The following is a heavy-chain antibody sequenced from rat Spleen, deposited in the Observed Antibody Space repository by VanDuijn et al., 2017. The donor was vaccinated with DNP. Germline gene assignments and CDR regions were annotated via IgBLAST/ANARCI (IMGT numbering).Heavy chain of an antibody. CDR3: ARWRIGPHYFDY. CDR2: INSAGST. V-gene: IGHV3-3*01. J-gene: IGHJ2*01. CDR1: GYSITSSYR. Sequence: EVQLQESGPGLVKPSQSLSLTCSVTGYSITSSYRWNWIRKFPGNKLEWMGYINSAGSTNYNPSLKSRISITRDTSKNQFFLHLHSVTTEDTATFYCARWRIGPHYFDYWGQGVMVTVSS. D-gene: IGHD1-11*01.